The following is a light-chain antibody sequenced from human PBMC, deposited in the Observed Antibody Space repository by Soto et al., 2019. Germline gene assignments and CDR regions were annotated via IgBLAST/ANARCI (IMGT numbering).Light chain of an antibody. CDR1: QGINIY. Sequence: DVQMTQSPSSLSASVGDRVTITCRAGQGINIYLAWYQQKPGKVPKLLIDAASTLQTGVPSRFRGSGSGTDFTLTISSLQPEDVGTYYCQKYDRAPLAFDGGTQVEIK. CDR3: QKYDRAPLA. V-gene: IGKV1-27*01. CDR2: AAS. J-gene: IGKJ4*01.